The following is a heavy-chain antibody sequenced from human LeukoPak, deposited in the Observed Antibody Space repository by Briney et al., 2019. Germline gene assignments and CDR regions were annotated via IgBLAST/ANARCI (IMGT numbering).Heavy chain of an antibody. CDR2: INHSGST. CDR1: GGSFSGYY. CDR3: ASATVTTRHYYYYMDV. D-gene: IGHD4-17*01. J-gene: IGHJ6*03. V-gene: IGHV4-34*01. Sequence: SETLSLTCAVYGGSFSGYYWSWIRQPPGKGLEWIGEINHSGSTNYDPSLKSRVTISVDTSKNQFSLKLSSVTAADTAVYYCASATVTTRHYYYYMDVWGKGTTVTVSS.